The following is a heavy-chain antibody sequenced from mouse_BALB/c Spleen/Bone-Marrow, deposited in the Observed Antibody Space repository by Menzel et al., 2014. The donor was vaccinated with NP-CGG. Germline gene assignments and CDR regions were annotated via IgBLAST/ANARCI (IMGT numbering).Heavy chain of an antibody. V-gene: IGHV3-2*02. CDR1: GYSITRDYA. CDR3: ARSSSYDYDVGFAY. D-gene: IGHD2-4*01. J-gene: IGHJ3*01. Sequence: VQLKESGPGLVKPSQSLSLTCIVTGYSITRDYAWNWIRQFPGNKLDWMGYISYSGSTTYNPSLESRVSITRDTSKNQFFLQLNSVTTEDTATYYCARSSSYDYDVGFAYWGQGTLVTVSA. CDR2: ISYSGST.